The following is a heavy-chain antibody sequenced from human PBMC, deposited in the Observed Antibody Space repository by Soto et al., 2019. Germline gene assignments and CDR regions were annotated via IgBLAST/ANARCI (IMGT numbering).Heavy chain of an antibody. CDR1: RFTFSSYS. J-gene: IGHJ4*02. D-gene: IGHD1-26*01. CDR2: ISGSGDST. V-gene: IGHV3-23*01. CDR3: AKWEGAKSGSSDY. Sequence: EVQLLESGGGLVQPGGSLRLSCAAPRFTFSSYSMTWVRQAPGKGLEWVSAISGSGDSTFYADSVKGRFTISRDNSKNTLYLQMNSLRAEDTAVYYCAKWEGAKSGSSDYWGQGTLVTVSS.